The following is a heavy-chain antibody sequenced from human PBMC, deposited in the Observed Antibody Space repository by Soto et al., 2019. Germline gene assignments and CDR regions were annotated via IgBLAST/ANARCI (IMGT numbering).Heavy chain of an antibody. J-gene: IGHJ4*02. CDR1: GGSISSGGYS. V-gene: IGHV4-30-2*01. CDR3: ARVPGP. Sequence: QLQLQESGSGLVKPSQTLSLTCAVSGGSISSGGYSWSWIRQPPGKGLEWIGYIYHSGSTYYNPXLXGXXTTQVDRPKNQFALKLSSVAAADTAVYYGARVPGPWGQGTLVTVSS. CDR2: IYHSGST.